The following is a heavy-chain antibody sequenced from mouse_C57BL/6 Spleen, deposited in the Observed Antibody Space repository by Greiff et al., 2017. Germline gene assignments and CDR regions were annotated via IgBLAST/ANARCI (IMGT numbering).Heavy chain of an antibody. CDR3: AMGLITTVVDYFDY. V-gene: IGHV14-2*01. Sequence: VQLQQSGAELVKPGASVKLSCTASGFNIKDYYMHWVKQRTEQGLEWIGRIDPEDGETKYAPKFPGKATITADTSSNTAYLQLSSLTSEDTAVYYCAMGLITTVVDYFDYWGQGTTLTVSS. D-gene: IGHD1-1*01. CDR2: IDPEDGET. J-gene: IGHJ2*01. CDR1: GFNIKDYY.